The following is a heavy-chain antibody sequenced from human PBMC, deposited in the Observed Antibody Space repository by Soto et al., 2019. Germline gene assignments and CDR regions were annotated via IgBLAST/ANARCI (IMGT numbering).Heavy chain of an antibody. CDR1: GYPVTSYG. D-gene: IGHD1-26*01. CDR2: INTYNGNT. J-gene: IGHJ5*02. V-gene: IGHV1-18*01. CDR3: ARDPVGPAWFDP. Sequence: QVQLVQSGAEVKKPGASVKVSCKASGYPVTSYGISWVRQAPGQGLEWMGWINTYNGNTNYAQKLQGRVTMTTDTSTSTAYMELRSLRSDDTAMYYCARDPVGPAWFDPWGQGTLVTVSS.